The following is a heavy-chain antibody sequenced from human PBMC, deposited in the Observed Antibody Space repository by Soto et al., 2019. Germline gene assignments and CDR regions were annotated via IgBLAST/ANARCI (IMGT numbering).Heavy chain of an antibody. CDR3: ARGQGAAIADYYYHGMDV. CDR2: IRSRANNIAT. J-gene: IGHJ6*02. D-gene: IGHD2-2*02. V-gene: IGHV3-73*02. CDR1: GFIFSGSA. Sequence: EVQLVESGGGLVQPGGSLKLSCAASGFIFSGSAIHWVRQASGKGLEWVGRIRSRANNIATSSAASVKGRFTFSRDDSKNTAYLEMNTLKPEDTAVYYCARGQGAAIADYYYHGMDVWGQGTTVTVSS.